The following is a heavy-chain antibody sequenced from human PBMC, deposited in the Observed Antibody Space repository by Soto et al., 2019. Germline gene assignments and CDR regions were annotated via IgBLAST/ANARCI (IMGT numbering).Heavy chain of an antibody. CDR2: ISSSGSTI. J-gene: IGHJ4*02. CDR1: GFTFSSYE. CDR3: ARDLLKPDSQDYFDY. Sequence: GSLRLSCAASGFTFSSYEMNWVRQAPGKGLEWVSYISSSGSTIYYADSVKGRFTISRDNAKNSLYLQMNSLRAEDTAVYYCARDLLKPDSQDYFDYWGQGTPVTVSS. D-gene: IGHD5-18*01. V-gene: IGHV3-48*03.